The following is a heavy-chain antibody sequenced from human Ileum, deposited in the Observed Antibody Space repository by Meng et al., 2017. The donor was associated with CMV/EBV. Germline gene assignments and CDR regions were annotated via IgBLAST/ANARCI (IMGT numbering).Heavy chain of an antibody. Sequence: VPVQESGPGLVKPSETLSLTCTVSGGAFNDYHWTWIRQSAGKGLEWIGRIASSGTTYLNPSLESRISMSVDKAKNQFSLKLISVTAADTALYFCARGIHDFWSGTYFDYWGQGLLVTVSS. D-gene: IGHD3-3*01. V-gene: IGHV4-4*07. CDR3: ARGIHDFWSGTYFDY. CDR2: IASSGTT. CDR1: GGAFNDYH. J-gene: IGHJ4*02.